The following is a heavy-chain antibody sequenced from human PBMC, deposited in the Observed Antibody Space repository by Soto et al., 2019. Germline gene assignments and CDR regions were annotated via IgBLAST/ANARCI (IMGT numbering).Heavy chain of an antibody. J-gene: IGHJ6*02. Sequence: GESLKISCKGSGYSFTNFWISWVRQMPGKGLEWMGRIDPSDSYTNYSPSFQGHVTISADKSISTAYLQWSSLKASDTAMYYCARHFFSDSRAGSTGVWGQGTTVTVSS. CDR2: IDPSDSYT. CDR3: ARHFFSDSRAGSTGV. V-gene: IGHV5-10-1*01. CDR1: GYSFTNFW. D-gene: IGHD3-3*02.